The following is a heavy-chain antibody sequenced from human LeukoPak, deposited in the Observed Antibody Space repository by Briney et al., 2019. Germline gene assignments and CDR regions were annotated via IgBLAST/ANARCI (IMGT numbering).Heavy chain of an antibody. CDR2: ISYAT. V-gene: IGHV3-73*01. CDR1: GFTFSGSA. Sequence: GGSLKLSCAASGFTFSGSAMHWVRQAAGKGLEWVSRISYATEYAASVKDRLPISRDDSKNTAYLKMKSLKTEDTAVYYCRSSGDSFDYWGQGPLVTVSS. D-gene: IGHD3-10*01. CDR3: RSSGDSFDY. J-gene: IGHJ4*02.